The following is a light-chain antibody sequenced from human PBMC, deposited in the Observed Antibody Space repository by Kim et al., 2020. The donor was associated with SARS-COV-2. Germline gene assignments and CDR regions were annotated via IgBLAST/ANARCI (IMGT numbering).Light chain of an antibody. Sequence: QLVLTQSPSASASLGASVKLTCTLSSGHSSYAIAWNQQQPEKGPRYLMKLNSDGSHSKGDGIPDRFSGSSSGAERYLTISSLQSEDEADYYCQTWGTGIRVFGGGTKVTVL. CDR3: QTWGTGIRV. J-gene: IGLJ3*02. CDR1: SGHSSYA. CDR2: LNSDGSH. V-gene: IGLV4-69*01.